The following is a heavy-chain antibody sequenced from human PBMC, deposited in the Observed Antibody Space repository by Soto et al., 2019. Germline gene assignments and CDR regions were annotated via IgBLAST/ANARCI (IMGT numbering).Heavy chain of an antibody. CDR2: IYTSGST. CDR1: GGSISSYY. CDR3: ARQGFFTIFGLVIPYGMDV. D-gene: IGHD3-3*01. V-gene: IGHV4-4*07. J-gene: IGHJ6*02. Sequence: SETLSLTCTVSGGSISSYYWSWIRQPAGKGLEWIGRIYTSGSTNYNPSLKSRVTMSVDTSKNQFSLKLSSATAADTAVYYCARQGFFTIFGLVIPYGMDVWGQVTLVPVSS.